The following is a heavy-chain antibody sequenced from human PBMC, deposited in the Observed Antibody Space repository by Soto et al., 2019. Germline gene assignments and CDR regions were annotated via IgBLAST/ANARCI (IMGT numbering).Heavy chain of an antibody. Sequence: SVKVSCKASGGTFSSYAISWVRQAPGQGLEWMGGIIPIFGTASYAQKFQGRVTITADESTSTAHMELSSLRSEDTAVYYCARDLNAVVTPPYYYGMDVWGQGTTVTVSS. D-gene: IGHD2-21*02. CDR1: GGTFSSYA. CDR2: IIPIFGTA. J-gene: IGHJ6*02. V-gene: IGHV1-69*13. CDR3: ARDLNAVVTPPYYYGMDV.